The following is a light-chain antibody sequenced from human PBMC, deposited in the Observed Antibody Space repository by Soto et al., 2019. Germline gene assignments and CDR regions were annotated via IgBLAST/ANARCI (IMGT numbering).Light chain of an antibody. V-gene: IGKV1-5*03. J-gene: IGKJ1*01. CDR1: QSISRW. Sequence: IPRTESPSTRSTSIGARGTITCRASQSISRWLAWYQQKQGKAPKLLMYKASSLESGVPSRFSVSGSGTEFTITISGLQPDDGATYYCQHLNSYSEAFGQGTKVDIK. CDR3: QHLNSYSEA. CDR2: KAS.